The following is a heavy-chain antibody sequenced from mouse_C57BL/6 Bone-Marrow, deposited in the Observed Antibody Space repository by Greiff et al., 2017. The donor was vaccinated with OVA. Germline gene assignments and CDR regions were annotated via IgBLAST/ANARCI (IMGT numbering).Heavy chain of an antibody. J-gene: IGHJ2*01. V-gene: IGHV1-50*01. D-gene: IGHD1-1*01. CDR2: IDPSDSYT. CDR3: ARDTTVPDY. CDR1: GYTFTSYW. Sequence: QVQLQQPGAELVKPGASVKLSCKASGYTFTSYWMQWVKQRPGQGVEWIGEIDPSDSYTNYNQKFKGKATLTVDTSSSTAYMQLSSLTSEDSAVYYCARDTTVPDYWGQGTTLTVSS.